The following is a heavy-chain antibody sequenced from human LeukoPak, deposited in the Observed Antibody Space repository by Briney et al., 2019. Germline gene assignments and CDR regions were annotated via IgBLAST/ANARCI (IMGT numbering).Heavy chain of an antibody. D-gene: IGHD6-13*01. CDR1: GGYIRSYY. J-gene: IGHJ2*01. CDR2: IYYSGST. Sequence: SETLSLTCTVSGGYIRSYYWSWLRQPPGKGLEWIGYIYYSGSTNYNPSLKSRVTISVDTSKKQLSLKLSSVTAADTAVYYCARVYYSSSYDYWYFDLWGRGTLVTVSS. V-gene: IGHV4-59*01. CDR3: ARVYYSSSYDYWYFDL.